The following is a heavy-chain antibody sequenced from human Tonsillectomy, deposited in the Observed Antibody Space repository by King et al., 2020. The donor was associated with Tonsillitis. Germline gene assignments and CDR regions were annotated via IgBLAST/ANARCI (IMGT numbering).Heavy chain of an antibody. V-gene: IGHV3-9*01. J-gene: IGHJ4*02. CDR1: GCNFDDYA. CDR3: AKGSMTAPTGYFAY. CDR2: ISWNSGSI. D-gene: IGHD2-21*02. Sequence: VQLVESGGGLVQPGRSLRLSCAASGCNFDDYAMHWGRQAPGKGLEWVSGISWNSGSIGYADSVRGRFTISRGNAKNALYLQMNSLRAEDTALYYCAKGSMTAPTGYFAYWGQGTLVTVSS.